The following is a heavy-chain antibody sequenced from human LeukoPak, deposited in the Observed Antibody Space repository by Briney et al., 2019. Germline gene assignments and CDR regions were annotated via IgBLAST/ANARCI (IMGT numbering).Heavy chain of an antibody. Sequence: SVKVSCKASGGTFISYAISWVRQAPGQGLEWMGEIIPIFGTANYAQKLQGRVTITAHESTSTAYIELSSLRSEHTAVYYCARSPAGATDRTVGAFDIWGQGTMVTVSS. CDR1: GGTFISYA. J-gene: IGHJ3*02. CDR2: IIPIFGTA. V-gene: IGHV1-69*01. D-gene: IGHD1-26*01. CDR3: ARSPAGATDRTVGAFDI.